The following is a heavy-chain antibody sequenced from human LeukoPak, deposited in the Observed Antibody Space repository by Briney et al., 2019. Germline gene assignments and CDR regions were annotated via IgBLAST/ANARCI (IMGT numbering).Heavy chain of an antibody. CDR1: GYTFTSYG. Sequence: ASVKVSCKASGYTFTSYGISWVRQAPGQGLEWMGWISAYNGNTNYAQKFQGRVTMTRDTSISTAYMELSRLRPDDTAVYYCARVYPAGGSGSYYRPFDYWGQGTLVTVSS. V-gene: IGHV1-18*01. CDR3: ARVYPAGGSGSYYRPFDY. J-gene: IGHJ4*02. CDR2: ISAYNGNT. D-gene: IGHD3-10*01.